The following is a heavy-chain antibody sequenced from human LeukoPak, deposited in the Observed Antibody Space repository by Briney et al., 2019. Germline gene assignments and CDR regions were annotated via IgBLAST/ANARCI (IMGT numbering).Heavy chain of an antibody. Sequence: GGSPRLSCAASGFTFSSYNMNWVRQAPGKGPEWVSSITSSSSYISYADSVKGRFTISRYNAKNSLYLQMDSLRVEDTAVYYCARDPYSGSYGPYYYYYMDVWGEGTTVTISS. CDR1: GFTFSSYN. D-gene: IGHD1-26*01. J-gene: IGHJ6*03. V-gene: IGHV3-21*06. CDR2: ITSSSSYI. CDR3: ARDPYSGSYGPYYYYYMDV.